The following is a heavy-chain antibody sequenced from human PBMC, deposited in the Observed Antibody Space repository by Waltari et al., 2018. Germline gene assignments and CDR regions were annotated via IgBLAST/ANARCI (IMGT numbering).Heavy chain of an antibody. CDR3: ARARSSGVPYYFDY. Sequence: EVQLVESGGGLVQPGGSLRLSCAASGFTFSSSEMNWVRQAPGKGLEWVSYISSSGSTIYYADSVKGRFTISRDNAKNSLYLQMNSLRAEDTAVYYCARARSSGVPYYFDYWGQGTLVTVSS. D-gene: IGHD6-19*01. V-gene: IGHV3-48*03. CDR1: GFTFSSSE. J-gene: IGHJ4*02. CDR2: ISSSGSTI.